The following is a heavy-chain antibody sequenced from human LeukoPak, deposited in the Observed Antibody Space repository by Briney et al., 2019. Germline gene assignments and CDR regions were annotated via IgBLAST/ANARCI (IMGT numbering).Heavy chain of an antibody. Sequence: GGSLRLSCAASGFTFSSYSMNWVRQAPGKGLEWVASISSSSAYIYYADSMKGRFTISRDNAKNSLFLQLNSLRAEDTAVYYCANPGAYDSSGYYPNWGQGTLVTVSS. CDR3: ANPGAYDSSGYYPN. CDR2: ISSSSAYI. J-gene: IGHJ4*02. CDR1: GFTFSSYS. D-gene: IGHD3-22*01. V-gene: IGHV3-21*01.